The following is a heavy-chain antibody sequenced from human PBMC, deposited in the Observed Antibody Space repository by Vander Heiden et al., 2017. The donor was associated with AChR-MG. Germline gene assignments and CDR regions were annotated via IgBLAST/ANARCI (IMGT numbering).Heavy chain of an antibody. CDR1: GFTFSSHG. J-gene: IGHJ4*02. Sequence: EVQLVESGGGLVKPGGSLRLSCAASGFTFSSHGMSWVRQAPGKGLEWVSSISSSSSYIYYADSVKGRFTISRDNAKNSLYLQMNSLRAEDTAVYYCARDVLVPVVIAPEYFDYWGQGTLVTVSS. D-gene: IGHD2-21*01. V-gene: IGHV3-21*01. CDR3: ARDVLVPVVIAPEYFDY. CDR2: ISSSSSYI.